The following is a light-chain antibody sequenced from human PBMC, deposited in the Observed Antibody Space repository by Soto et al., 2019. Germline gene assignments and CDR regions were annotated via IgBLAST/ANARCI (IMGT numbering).Light chain of an antibody. CDR3: QQYNRWPRT. J-gene: IGKJ1*01. Sequence: EIVLTQSPATLSLSPGDRATLSCRASQSVDTRYLLWYQQKPGQAPRLLIYDASSRATGIPDRFSGSGSGTDFTLTISRLEPADFAVFYCQQYNRWPRTFGQGTKVDIK. V-gene: IGKV3D-20*02. CDR1: QSVDTRY. CDR2: DAS.